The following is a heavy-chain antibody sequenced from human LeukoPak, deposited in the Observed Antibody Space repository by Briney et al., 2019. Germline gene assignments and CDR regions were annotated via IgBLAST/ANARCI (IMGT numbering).Heavy chain of an antibody. CDR2: IIPIFGTA. Sequence: SSVKVSCKASGGTFSSYAISWVRQAPGQGLEWMGGIIPIFGTANYAQKFQGRVTITTDESTSTAYMELSSLRSEDTPVYYCARGPQKYCSSTSCYLDAFDIWGKGTMVTVSS. D-gene: IGHD2-2*01. CDR1: GGTFSSYA. J-gene: IGHJ3*02. CDR3: ARGPQKYCSSTSCYLDAFDI. V-gene: IGHV1-69*05.